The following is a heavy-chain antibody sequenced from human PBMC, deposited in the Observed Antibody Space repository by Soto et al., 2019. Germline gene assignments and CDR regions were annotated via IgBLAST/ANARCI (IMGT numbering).Heavy chain of an antibody. D-gene: IGHD4-17*01. CDR3: ARPYDYGVKWYFDL. CDR1: GGSISSSSYY. J-gene: IGHJ2*01. CDR2: IYYSGST. V-gene: IGHV4-39*01. Sequence: SETLSLTCTVSGGSISSSSYYWGWIRQPPGKGLEWIGSIYYSGSTYYNPSLKSRVTISVETSKNQFSLKLSSVTAADTAVYYCARPYDYGVKWYFDLCGRGTLVTFSS.